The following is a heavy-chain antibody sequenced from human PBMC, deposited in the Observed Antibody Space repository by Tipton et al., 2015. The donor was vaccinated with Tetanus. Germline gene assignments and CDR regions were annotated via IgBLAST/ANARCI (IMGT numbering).Heavy chain of an antibody. D-gene: IGHD3-22*01. Sequence: SLRLSCAASGFTFRSYWMHWVRQVPGKGLVWISRINSDGSKTTYADSVKGRFTISRDNAKNTLHLHMDSLRADDTAVYYCARTSGYFRSGAYIDVWGRGTLVTVSS. CDR1: GFTFRSYW. CDR2: INSDGSKT. V-gene: IGHV3-74*03. J-gene: IGHJ2*01. CDR3: ARTSGYFRSGAYIDV.